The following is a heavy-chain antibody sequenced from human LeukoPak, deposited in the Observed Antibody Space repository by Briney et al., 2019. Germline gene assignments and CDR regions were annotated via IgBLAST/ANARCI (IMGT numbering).Heavy chain of an antibody. D-gene: IGHD2-2*01. V-gene: IGHV1-69*01. CDR2: IIPFFGTT. CDR1: GGTFSNYA. J-gene: IGHJ6*04. Sequence: SVKVSCKASGGTFSNYAIIWVRQAPGQGLEWMGGIIPFFGTTNYSQKFQGRVTMTADESTSTAYMELNSLKSEDTAVYCCARDLGDCTTTTCYGDYYYAMDVWGNGTTVTVSS. CDR3: ARDLGDCTTTTCYGDYYYAMDV.